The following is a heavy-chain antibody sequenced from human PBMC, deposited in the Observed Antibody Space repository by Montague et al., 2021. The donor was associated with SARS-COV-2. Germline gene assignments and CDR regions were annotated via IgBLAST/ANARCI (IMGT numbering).Heavy chain of an antibody. CDR3: AKDAYYDFWSGWYFDL. V-gene: IGHV3-23*01. D-gene: IGHD3-3*01. J-gene: IGHJ2*01. CDR1: GFTFSNYA. Sequence: SLRLSCAASGFTFSNYAMNWVRQAPGKGLEWVSAISGSGGSTYYADSVKGRFTISRDNSKSTLYLQMNSPRAEDTAVYYCAKDAYYDFWSGWYFDLWGRGTLVTVSS. CDR2: ISGSGGST.